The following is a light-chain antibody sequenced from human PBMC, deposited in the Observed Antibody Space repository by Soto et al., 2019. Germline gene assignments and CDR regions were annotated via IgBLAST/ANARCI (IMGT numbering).Light chain of an antibody. V-gene: IGLV2-14*03. CDR1: RSDVGAYYY. J-gene: IGLJ2*01. CDR3: CSYSVSDTIVV. CDR2: DVN. Sequence: QSALAQPASVSGSPGQSITISCTGTRSDVGAYYYVSWYQQHPGKAPRLMIYDVNKRPSGASTRFSGSKSGNTASLTISGLQAEDEADYYCCSYSVSDTIVVFGGGTKLTVL.